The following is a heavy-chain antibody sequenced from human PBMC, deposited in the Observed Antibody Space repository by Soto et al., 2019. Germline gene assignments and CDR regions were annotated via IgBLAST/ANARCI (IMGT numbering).Heavy chain of an antibody. CDR2: ISAYNGDT. J-gene: IGHJ4*02. CDR3: ARGSSFPPYYFDY. D-gene: IGHD3-10*01. CDR1: GYTFTSYG. Sequence: ASVKVSCKASGYTFTSYGVSWVRQAPGQGLEWMGWISAYNGDTNYAQKLLVRATMTTDTSTSTAYMELTSLRSDDTAVYYCARGSSFPPYYFDYWGQGTLVIVSS. V-gene: IGHV1-18*01.